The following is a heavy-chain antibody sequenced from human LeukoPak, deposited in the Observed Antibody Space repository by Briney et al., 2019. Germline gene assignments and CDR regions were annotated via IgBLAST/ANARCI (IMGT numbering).Heavy chain of an antibody. CDR3: ASGGKYCTGGACYGD. CDR2: IYSGGAT. Sequence: GGALRLSCAASLFIVIDDYISWVRQTPGKGLEWVSVIYSGGATFYADSEKVRCTIYRDNSNNKVHLQMNSLTAKEKAVYYCASGGKYCTGGACYGDWGEGTLVSVCS. J-gene: IGHJ4*02. V-gene: IGHV3-53*01. D-gene: IGHD2-8*02. CDR1: LFIVIDDY.